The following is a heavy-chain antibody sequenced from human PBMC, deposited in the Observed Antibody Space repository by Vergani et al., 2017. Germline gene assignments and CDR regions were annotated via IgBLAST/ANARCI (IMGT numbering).Heavy chain of an antibody. D-gene: IGHD6-13*01. V-gene: IGHV3-43D*03. CDR2: ISWDGGST. J-gene: IGHJ4*02. Sequence: EVQLVESGGVVVQPGGSLRLSCAASGFTFDDYAMHWVRQAPGKGLEWVSLISWDGGSTYYADSVKGRFTISRDNSKNSLYLQMNSLRAEDTALYYCAKPPAYSSSWYYFDYWGQGTLVTVSS. CDR1: GFTFDDYA. CDR3: AKPPAYSSSWYYFDY.